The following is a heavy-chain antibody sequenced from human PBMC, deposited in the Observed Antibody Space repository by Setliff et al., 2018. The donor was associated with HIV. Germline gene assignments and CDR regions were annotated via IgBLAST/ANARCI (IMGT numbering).Heavy chain of an antibody. V-gene: IGHV4-34*01. CDR2: IYYSGST. CDR1: GGSFSGYY. D-gene: IGHD6-13*01. Sequence: PSETLSLTCAVYGGSFSGYYWSWIRQPPGKGLEWIGSIYYSGSTYYNPSLKSRFTISVDTSKNQFSLKVNSVTAADTAVYYCARGARLLAGYSDRWDYYYMAVWGKGTTVTVSS. J-gene: IGHJ6*03. CDR3: ARGARLLAGYSDRWDYYYMAV.